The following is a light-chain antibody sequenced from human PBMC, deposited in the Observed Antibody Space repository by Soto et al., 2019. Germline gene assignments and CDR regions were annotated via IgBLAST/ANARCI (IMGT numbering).Light chain of an antibody. CDR3: SSYTSSSWV. V-gene: IGLV2-14*01. Sequence: QSALTQPASVSGSPGQSITISCTGTSSDVGGYNYVSWYQQHPGKAPKLMIYDVSNRPSGVSNRFSGSKSGNTASLTISGLKAEDEAYYYCSSYTSSSWVFGGGTKLTVL. J-gene: IGLJ3*02. CDR1: SSDVGGYNY. CDR2: DVS.